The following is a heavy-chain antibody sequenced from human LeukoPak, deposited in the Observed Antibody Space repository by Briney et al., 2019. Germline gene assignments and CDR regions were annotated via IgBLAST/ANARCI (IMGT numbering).Heavy chain of an antibody. Sequence: GGSLRLSCAASGFTFSNYAMSWVRQAPGKGLEWVLGISGSGGNTYYADSVKGRFTISRDNSKNSLYLQMNSLRAEDTAVYYCASSYDWDWGQGTLVTVSS. CDR3: ASSYDWD. CDR1: GFTFSNYA. D-gene: IGHD3-16*01. V-gene: IGHV3-23*01. J-gene: IGHJ4*02. CDR2: ISGSGGNT.